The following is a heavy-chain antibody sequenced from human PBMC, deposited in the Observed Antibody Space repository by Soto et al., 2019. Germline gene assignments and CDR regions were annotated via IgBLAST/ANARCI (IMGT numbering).Heavy chain of an antibody. J-gene: IGHJ6*02. CDR1: GFTFSSYG. CDR2: IWYDGSNK. CDR3: ARYGEHHGTWPGDNYYGMEI. V-gene: IGHV3-33*01. D-gene: IGHD1-26*01. Sequence: GGSLRLSCAASGFTFSSYGMHRVRQAPGKGLEWVAVIWYDGSNKYYADSVKGRFTISRDNSKNTRYPQMNSIRAEDTAVYYSARYGEHHGTWPGDNYYGMEIRGQGTTVTASS.